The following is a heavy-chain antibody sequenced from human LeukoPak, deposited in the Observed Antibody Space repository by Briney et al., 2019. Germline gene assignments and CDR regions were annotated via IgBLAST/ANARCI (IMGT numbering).Heavy chain of an antibody. D-gene: IGHD1-7*01. CDR3: ARDYFNWNYLCDACDI. V-gene: IGHV3-7*01. CDR2: IKQDGSEK. J-gene: IGHJ3*02. Sequence: GGSQRLSCAASGFTFSSYWMSWVSQAPGKGLEWVANIKQDGSEKCYVDSVRGRFTISRDNAKNSLYLQMNSLRAEDTAVYYCARDYFNWNYLCDACDIWGQGTMVTVSS. CDR1: GFTFSSYW.